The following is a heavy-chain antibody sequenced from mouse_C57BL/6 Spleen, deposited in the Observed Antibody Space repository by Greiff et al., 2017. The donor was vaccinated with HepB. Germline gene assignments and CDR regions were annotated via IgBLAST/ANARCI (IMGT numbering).Heavy chain of an antibody. V-gene: IGHV1-64*01. CDR2: IHPNSGST. D-gene: IGHD2-3*01. CDR1: GYTFTSYW. J-gene: IGHJ1*03. Sequence: QVQLQQPGAELVKPGASVKLSCKASGYTFTSYWMHWVKQRPGQGLEWIGMIHPNSGSTNYNEKFKSKATLTVDKSSSTAYMQLSSLTSEDSAVYYCAREWLLRNFDVWGTGTTVTVSS. CDR3: AREWLLRNFDV.